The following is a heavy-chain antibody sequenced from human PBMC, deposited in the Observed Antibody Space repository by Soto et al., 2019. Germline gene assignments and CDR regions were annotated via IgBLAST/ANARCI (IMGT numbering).Heavy chain of an antibody. D-gene: IGHD3-22*01. J-gene: IGHJ4*02. Sequence: PSETLSLTCTVSGGSISSGGYYWSWIRQHPGKGLEWIGYIYYSGSTYYNPSLKSRVTISVDTSKNQFSLKLSSVTAADTAVYYCARGAPGGMYYYDSSGYYWFDYWGQGTLVTVSS. CDR3: ARGAPGGMYYYDSSGYYWFDY. CDR1: GGSISSGGYY. CDR2: IYYSGST. V-gene: IGHV4-31*03.